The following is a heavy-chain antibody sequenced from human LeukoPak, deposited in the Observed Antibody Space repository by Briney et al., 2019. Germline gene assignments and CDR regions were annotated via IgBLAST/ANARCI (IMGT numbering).Heavy chain of an antibody. D-gene: IGHD6-19*01. J-gene: IGHJ4*02. Sequence: GASVKVSCKASGYTFTSYGISWVRQAPGQGLEWMGWISAYNGNTNYAQKLQGRVTMTTDTSTNTAYMELRSLRSDDTAVYYCARDVHPHSGWSVSFDYWGQGTLVTVSS. CDR1: GYTFTSYG. CDR3: ARDVHPHSGWSVSFDY. CDR2: ISAYNGNT. V-gene: IGHV1-18*01.